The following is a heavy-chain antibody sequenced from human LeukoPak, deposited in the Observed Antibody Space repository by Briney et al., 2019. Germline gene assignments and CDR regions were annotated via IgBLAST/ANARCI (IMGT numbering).Heavy chain of an antibody. D-gene: IGHD3-10*01. CDR1: RFTFSSYW. CDR2: IISDGSSA. J-gene: IGHJ6*02. V-gene: IGHV3-74*01. Sequence: PGGSLRLSCAASRFTFSSYWMHWVRQAPGKGLVWVSRIISDGSSATHADSVKGRFTVSRDNAKNMLYLQMNSLRAEDTAVYYCTRDRRYGGMDVWGQGTTVTVSS. CDR3: TRDRRYGGMDV.